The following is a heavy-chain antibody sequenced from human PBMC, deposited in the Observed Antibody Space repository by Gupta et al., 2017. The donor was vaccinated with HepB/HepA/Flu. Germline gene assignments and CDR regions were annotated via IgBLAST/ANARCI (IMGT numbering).Heavy chain of an antibody. J-gene: IGHJ5*02. CDR2: INHSGST. V-gene: IGHV4-34*01. CDR1: GGSFSGYY. Sequence: QVQLQQWGAGLLKPSETLSLTCAVYGGSFSGYYWSWIRQPPGKGLEWIGEINHSGSTNYNPSLKSRVTISVDTSKNQFSLKLSSVTAADTAVYYCARGLPLGRYYGSGKGWFDPWGQGTLVTVSS. D-gene: IGHD3-10*01. CDR3: ARGLPLGRYYGSGKGWFDP.